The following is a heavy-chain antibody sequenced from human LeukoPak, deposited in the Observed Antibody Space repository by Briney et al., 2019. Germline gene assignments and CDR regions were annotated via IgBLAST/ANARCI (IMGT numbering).Heavy chain of an antibody. D-gene: IGHD1-7*01. Sequence: GGSLRLSCAASGVTFSSYAMSWVRQAPGKGLEWVSAISGSGGSTYYADSVKGRFTISRDNSKNTLYLQMNSLRAEDTAVYYCTTEYLELTNFDYWGQGTLVTVSS. CDR2: ISGSGGST. J-gene: IGHJ4*02. CDR1: GVTFSSYA. V-gene: IGHV3-23*01. CDR3: TTEYLELTNFDY.